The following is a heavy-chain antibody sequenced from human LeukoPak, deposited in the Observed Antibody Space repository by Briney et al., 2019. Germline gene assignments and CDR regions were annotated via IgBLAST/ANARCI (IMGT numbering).Heavy chain of an antibody. CDR3: ARDAYYYDSGNKGAFDI. V-gene: IGHV3-48*03. CDR2: ISSSGSTI. J-gene: IGHJ3*02. Sequence: PGGSLRLSCAASGFTFSSYELNWVRQAPGKGLEWVSYISSSGSTIYYADSVKGQFTISRDNAKNSLYLQMNSLRAEDTAVYYCARDAYYYDSGNKGAFDIWGQGTMVTVSS. D-gene: IGHD3-22*01. CDR1: GFTFSSYE.